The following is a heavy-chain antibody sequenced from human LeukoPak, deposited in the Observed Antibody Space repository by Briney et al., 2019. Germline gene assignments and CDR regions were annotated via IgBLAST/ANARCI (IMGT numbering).Heavy chain of an antibody. V-gene: IGHV3-21*06. CDR1: GFTFSSYS. D-gene: IGHD3-22*01. J-gene: IGHJ3*02. CDR3: ARDHYHDSSGYIPAGDAFDI. Sequence: GSLRLSCAASGFTFSSYSMNWVRQAPGKGLEWVSSIRSSSSYIYYADSVKGRFTVSRDNANNSVYLQMNSLRAEDTAVYYCARDHYHDSSGYIPAGDAFDIWGQGTMVTVSS. CDR2: IRSSSSYI.